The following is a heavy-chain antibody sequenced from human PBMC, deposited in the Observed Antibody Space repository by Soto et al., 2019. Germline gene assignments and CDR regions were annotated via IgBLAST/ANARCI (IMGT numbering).Heavy chain of an antibody. D-gene: IGHD6-13*01. V-gene: IGHV1-69*01. Sequence: QVQLVQSGAKVKKPGSSVKVSFKASGGTFSSYAISWVRQAPGQGLEWMGGIIPIFGTANYAQKFQGRVTITADESTRTAYMELSSLRSEDTAVYYCARNARAAAEDYYYGMDVWGQGTTVTVSS. CDR1: GGTFSSYA. CDR3: ARNARAAAEDYYYGMDV. J-gene: IGHJ6*02. CDR2: IIPIFGTA.